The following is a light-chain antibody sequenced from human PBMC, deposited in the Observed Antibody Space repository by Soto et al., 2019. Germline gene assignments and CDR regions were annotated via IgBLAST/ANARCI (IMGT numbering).Light chain of an antibody. CDR3: MQALEAPT. J-gene: IGKJ4*01. CDR1: QSLLHSNGYNY. V-gene: IGKV2-28*01. CDR2: LGS. Sequence: DIVMTQSPLSLPVTPGEPASISCRSSQSLLHSNGYNYLDWYLQKPGQSPQLLIYLGSNRAPGVPDRFTVSGSCTDFTLKISRVEAEDVGVYYCMQALEAPTFGGVTKVEIK.